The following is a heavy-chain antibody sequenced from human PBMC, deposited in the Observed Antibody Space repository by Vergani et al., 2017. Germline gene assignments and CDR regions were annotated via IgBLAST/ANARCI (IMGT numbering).Heavy chain of an antibody. J-gene: IGHJ4*02. D-gene: IGHD5-18*01. V-gene: IGHV3-13*01. CDR2: IGTAGDT. Sequence: EVQLVESGGVVVQPGGSLRLSCAASGFTFDDYTMHWVRQAPGKGLEWVSAIGTAGDTYYPGSVKGRFTISRENAKNSLYLQMNSLRAGDTAVYYCARRGYSYGLDYWGQGTLVTVSS. CDR1: GFTFDDYT. CDR3: ARRGYSYGLDY.